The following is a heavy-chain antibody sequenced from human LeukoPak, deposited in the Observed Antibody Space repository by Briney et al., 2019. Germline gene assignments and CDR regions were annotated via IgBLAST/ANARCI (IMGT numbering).Heavy chain of an antibody. Sequence: PGRSLRPSCAASGFTFSTYSMNWVRQAPGKGLEWVSYISSSSSTIYYATSGTGRFTIARPNAKHSTCLQINSLRAKEPAVHYCARDDDFGSPGWFDPWGQGTLVTVSS. CDR3: ARDDDFGSPGWFDP. D-gene: IGHD3-3*01. CDR1: GFTFSTYS. J-gene: IGHJ5*02. CDR2: ISSSSSTI. V-gene: IGHV3-48*01.